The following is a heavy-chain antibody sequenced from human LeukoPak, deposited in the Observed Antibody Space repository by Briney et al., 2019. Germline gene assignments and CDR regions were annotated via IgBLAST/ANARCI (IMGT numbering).Heavy chain of an antibody. D-gene: IGHD2-2*01. V-gene: IGHV1-18*01. CDR3: ARVILPSHCSSTSCVGDFQH. Sequence: ASVTVSCTASGSTFTSYGISWVRQAPGQGLEWMGWISAYNGNTNYAQKLQGRVTMTTDTSTSTAYMELRSLRSDDTAVYYCARVILPSHCSSTSCVGDFQHWGQGTLVTVSS. CDR2: ISAYNGNT. CDR1: GSTFTSYG. J-gene: IGHJ1*01.